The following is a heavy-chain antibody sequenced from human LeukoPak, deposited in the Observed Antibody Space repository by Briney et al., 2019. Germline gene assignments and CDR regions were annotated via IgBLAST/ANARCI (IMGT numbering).Heavy chain of an antibody. J-gene: IGHJ4*02. CDR3: AREAELGTYFDY. CDR2: IIPIFGIA. V-gene: IGHV1-69*13. Sequence: ASVKVSCKASGGTFSSYAISWVRQAPGQGLEWMGGIIPIFGIANYAQKFQGRVTITADESTSTAYMELSSLRSEDTAVYYCAREAELGTYFDYWGQGALVTVSS. CDR1: GGTFSSYA. D-gene: IGHD7-27*01.